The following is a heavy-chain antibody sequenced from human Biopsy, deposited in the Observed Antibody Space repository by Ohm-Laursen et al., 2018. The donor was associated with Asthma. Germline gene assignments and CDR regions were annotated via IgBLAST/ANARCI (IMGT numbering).Heavy chain of an antibody. Sequence: GESLKISCKASGYTFSDSWIGWVRQMPGKGLEWMGIIFAANSETKYSPSFQGQVTISADMSISTAFLQWSSLKASDTAIYYCARFIDGTFFVDYWGQGTLVTASS. V-gene: IGHV5-51*03. J-gene: IGHJ4*02. CDR3: ARFIDGTFFVDY. CDR1: GYTFSDSW. D-gene: IGHD1-7*01. CDR2: IFAANSET.